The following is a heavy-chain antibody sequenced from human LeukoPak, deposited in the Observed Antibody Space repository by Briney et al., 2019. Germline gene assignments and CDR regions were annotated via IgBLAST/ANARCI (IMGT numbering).Heavy chain of an antibody. D-gene: IGHD4-17*01. CDR2: ISYDGSNK. J-gene: IGHJ6*03. CDR1: GFTFSSYG. CDR3: AKVDYGDYPYYYFYMDV. Sequence: GGSLRLSCAASGFTFSSYGMHWVRQAPGKGLEWVAVISYDGSNKYYADSVKGRFTVSRDNSQNTLYLQMHSLKTEDTAVYYCAKVDYGDYPYYYFYMDVWGKGTAVTVSS. V-gene: IGHV3-30*18.